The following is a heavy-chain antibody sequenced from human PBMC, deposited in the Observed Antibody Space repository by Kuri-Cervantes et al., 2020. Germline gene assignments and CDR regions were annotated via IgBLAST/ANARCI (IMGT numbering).Heavy chain of an antibody. CDR3: ARGDIVVVPAAHPYYYGMDV. D-gene: IGHD2-2*01. CDR2: ISYDGSNK. CDR1: GFTFSSYA. Sequence: GGSLRLSCAASGFTFSSYAMHWVRQAPGKGLEWVAVISYDGSNKYYADSVKGRFTISRDNSKNTLYPQMNSLRAEDTAVYYCARGDIVVVPAAHPYYYGMDVWGQGTTVTVSS. J-gene: IGHJ6*02. V-gene: IGHV3-30-3*01.